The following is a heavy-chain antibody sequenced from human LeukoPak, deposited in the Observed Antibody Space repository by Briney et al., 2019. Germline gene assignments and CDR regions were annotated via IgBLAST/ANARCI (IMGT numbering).Heavy chain of an antibody. V-gene: IGHV3-66*01. CDR1: GFIVSSNY. Sequence: GGSLRLSCVASGFIVSSNYMSWVRQAPGKGLEWVSLIDSPGTTYYADSVKGRFTISRDNSKNTLYFQMNSLRAEDTAVYYCARRERPGYSYGRGTLDVWGQGTMVTVSS. CDR2: IDSPGTT. J-gene: IGHJ3*01. CDR3: ARRERPGYSYGRGTLDV. D-gene: IGHD5-18*01.